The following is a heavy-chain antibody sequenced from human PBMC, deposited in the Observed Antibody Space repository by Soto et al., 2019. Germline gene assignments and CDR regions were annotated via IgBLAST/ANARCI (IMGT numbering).Heavy chain of an antibody. V-gene: IGHV4-59*01. CDR3: ARERREPEYSSSVVNNWFDP. CDR2: IYYSGST. Sequence: KTSETLSLTCTVSGGSISSYYWSWVRQPPGKGLEWIGYIYYSGSTNYNPSLKSRVTISVDTSKNQFSLKLSSVTAADTAVYYCARERREPEYSSSVVNNWFDPWGQGTLVTVSS. J-gene: IGHJ5*02. CDR1: GGSISSYY. D-gene: IGHD6-6*01.